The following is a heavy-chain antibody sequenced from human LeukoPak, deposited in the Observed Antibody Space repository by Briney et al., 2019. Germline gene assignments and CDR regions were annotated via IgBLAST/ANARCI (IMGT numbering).Heavy chain of an antibody. CDR2: INPSGGST. CDR3: ARGGRNIAARPLFDY. D-gene: IGHD6-6*01. J-gene: IGHJ4*02. V-gene: IGHV1-46*01. Sequence: GASVKVSCKASGYTFTSYYMHWVRQAPGQGLEWMGIINPSGGSTSYAQKFQGRVTMTRDTSTSTVYMELSSLRSEDTDVYYCARGGRNIAARPLFDYWGQGTLVTVSS. CDR1: GYTFTSYY.